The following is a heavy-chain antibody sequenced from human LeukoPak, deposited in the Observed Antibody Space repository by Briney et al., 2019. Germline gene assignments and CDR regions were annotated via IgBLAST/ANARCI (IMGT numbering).Heavy chain of an antibody. J-gene: IGHJ4*02. CDR1: GYRFTSYG. CDR3: ARDPDCSSTRCSESPFDY. D-gene: IGHD2-2*01. V-gene: IGHV1-18*01. Sequence: ASVKVSCKASGYRFTSYGISWVRQAPGQGLEWMAWISAYNGNTNYAQKFQGRVIMTTDTSTSTAYMELRSLKSDDTAVYYWARDPDCSSTRCSESPFDYWGQGTLVTVAS. CDR2: ISAYNGNT.